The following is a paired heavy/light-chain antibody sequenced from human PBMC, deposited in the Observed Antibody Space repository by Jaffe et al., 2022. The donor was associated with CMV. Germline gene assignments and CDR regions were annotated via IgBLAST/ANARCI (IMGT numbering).Light chain of an antibody. CDR3: QAWDSNTVV. CDR2: QDN. J-gene: IGLJ1*01. Sequence: SYDLTQPPSVSVSPGQTASITCSGDKLGDKYACWYQQKPGQSPVLVIYQDNKRPSGIPERFSGSNSGNTATLIISATQAMDEADYYCQAWDSNTVVFGTGTRVTVL. CDR1: KLGDKY. V-gene: IGLV3-1*01.
Heavy chain of an antibody. D-gene: IGHD4-4*01. CDR1: GFTFSTYA. J-gene: IGHJ3*02. CDR2: ISASSNYI. Sequence: EVQLVESGGGLVKPGGSLRLSCTASGFTFSTYAMNWVRQAPGEGLEWVSSISASSNYIFYGDSVKGRFTVSRDNAQNSLYLQMNSLRAEDTAVYYCARDSPTTVTLEASDIWGQGTMVTVSS. CDR3: ARDSPTTVTLEASDI. V-gene: IGHV3-21*02.